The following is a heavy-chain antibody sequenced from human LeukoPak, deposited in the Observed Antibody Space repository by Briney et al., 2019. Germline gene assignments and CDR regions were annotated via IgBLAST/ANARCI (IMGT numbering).Heavy chain of an antibody. CDR3: ARTTRYDSSGYYYAALDY. Sequence: PGGSLRLSCAASGFTFSSYAMHWVRQAPGKGLEWVAVISYDGSNKYYADSVKGRFTISRDNSKNTLYLQMNSLRAEDTAVYYWARTTRYDSSGYYYAALDYRGQGTLVTVSS. D-gene: IGHD3-22*01. V-gene: IGHV3-30-3*01. J-gene: IGHJ4*02. CDR2: ISYDGSNK. CDR1: GFTFSSYA.